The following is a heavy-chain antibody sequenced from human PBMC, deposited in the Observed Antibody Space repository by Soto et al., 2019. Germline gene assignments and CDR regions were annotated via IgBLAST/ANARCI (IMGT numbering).Heavy chain of an antibody. CDR3: AKIVVVPPYYFVS. Sequence: EVQLVESGGGLVQPGGSLRLSCAASGFTVSSNYMSWVRQAPGKGLEWVSVIYSGGSTYYADSVKGRFTISRHNSKNTLYLQMHSLSAEDTAVYYCAKIVVVPPYYFVSLGQGTLVTFSS. CDR2: IYSGGST. CDR1: GFTVSSNY. V-gene: IGHV3-53*04. J-gene: IGHJ4*02. D-gene: IGHD3-22*01.